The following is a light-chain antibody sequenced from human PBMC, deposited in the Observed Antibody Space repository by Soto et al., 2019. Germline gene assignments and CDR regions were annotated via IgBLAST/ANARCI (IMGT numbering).Light chain of an antibody. CDR2: NVS. CDR3: MQASPWPYT. J-gene: IGKJ2*01. Sequence: DVVVTQSPLSLPVTLGQPASISCRSSQSLLYSDGNTYFHWFHQRPGQAPRRLIYNVSNRDSGVPYRFSGSGSGTDFTLKISRVEAEDVGVYYCMQASPWPYTFGQGTKLEIK. V-gene: IGKV2-30*01. CDR1: QSLLYSDGNTY.